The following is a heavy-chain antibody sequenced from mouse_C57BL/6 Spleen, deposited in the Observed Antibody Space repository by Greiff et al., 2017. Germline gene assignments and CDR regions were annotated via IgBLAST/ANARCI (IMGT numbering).Heavy chain of an antibody. CDR1: GYTFTSYW. J-gene: IGHJ2*01. D-gene: IGHD2-2*01. CDR3: IIGLRPHYFDY. V-gene: IGHV1-69*01. CDR2: IDPSDSYT. Sequence: QVQLQQPGAELVMPGASVKLSCKASGYTFTSYWMHWVKQRPGQGLEWIGEIDPSDSYTNYNQKFKGKATLTVDQSSSTAYMQLNSLTSEDSAVYYCIIGLRPHYFDYWGQGTTLTVSS.